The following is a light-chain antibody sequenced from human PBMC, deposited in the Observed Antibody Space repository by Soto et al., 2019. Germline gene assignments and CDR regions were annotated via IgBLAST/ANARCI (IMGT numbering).Light chain of an antibody. CDR2: AAS. CDR1: QGIASS. J-gene: IGKJ4*01. CDR3: QLFNSYPLT. Sequence: DIHLTQSPSFLSASVGDRVTITCRASQGIASSLAWYQQKAGKAPKLLIYAASTLESGVPSRFSGSGSGTEFTLTISSLPPEDFAIYYCQLFNSYPLTFGGGTKVEIK. V-gene: IGKV1-9*01.